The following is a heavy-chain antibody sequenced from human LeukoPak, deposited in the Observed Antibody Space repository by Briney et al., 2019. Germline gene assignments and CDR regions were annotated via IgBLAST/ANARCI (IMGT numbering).Heavy chain of an antibody. CDR1: GFTFSSYA. Sequence: GGSLRLSCAASGFTFSSYAMHWVRQAPGKGLEWVAVIPYDGSNKYYADSVKGRFTISRDNSKNTLYLQMNSLRAEDTAVYYCARDLAVLYDSSGYSFDPWGQGTLVTVSS. J-gene: IGHJ5*02. V-gene: IGHV3-30-3*01. CDR2: IPYDGSNK. D-gene: IGHD3-22*01. CDR3: ARDLAVLYDSSGYSFDP.